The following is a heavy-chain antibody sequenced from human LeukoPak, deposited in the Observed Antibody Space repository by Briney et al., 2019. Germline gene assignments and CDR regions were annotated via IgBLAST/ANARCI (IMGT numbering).Heavy chain of an antibody. CDR1: GGSMISYY. V-gene: IGHV4-59*01. J-gene: IGHJ4*02. Sequence: SETLSLTCAVSGGSMISYYWSWIRLPPGKGLEWIGNIYYSGSTSYNTTLKSRVTISVDASKNRFSLKVSSVTAADTAVYHCARLNPFYHGSGSYEFDYWGQGTLVTVSS. CDR2: IYYSGST. D-gene: IGHD3-10*01. CDR3: ARLNPFYHGSGSYEFDY.